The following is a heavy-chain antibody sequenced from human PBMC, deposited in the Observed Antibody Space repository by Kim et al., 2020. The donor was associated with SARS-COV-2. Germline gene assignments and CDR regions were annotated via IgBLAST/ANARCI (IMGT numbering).Heavy chain of an antibody. CDR2: ISSYSNYI. CDR3: VTDQRASAWGY. D-gene: IGHD3-16*01. J-gene: IGHJ4*02. CDR1: GFMFSAYS. Sequence: GGSLRLSCVASGFMFSAYSMSWVRQAPGKGPEWVSSISSYSNYIYYADSVKGRFTISRDNAKNSVFLQMNSLRADDTAVYYCVTDQRASAWGYWGQGNLVTVTS. V-gene: IGHV3-21*01.